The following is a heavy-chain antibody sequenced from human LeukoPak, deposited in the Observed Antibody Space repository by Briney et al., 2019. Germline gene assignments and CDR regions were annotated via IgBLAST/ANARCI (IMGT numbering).Heavy chain of an antibody. CDR3: ARGRDSDAFDI. Sequence: KPGGSLRLSCAASGFIVSSNYMSWVRQAPGKGLEWVSSISSSSSYIHYADSVKGRFTISRDNAKNSLYLQMNSLRAEDTAVYYCARGRDSDAFDIWGQGTMVTVSS. J-gene: IGHJ3*02. V-gene: IGHV3-21*01. CDR2: ISSSSSYI. D-gene: IGHD5-24*01. CDR1: GFIVSSNY.